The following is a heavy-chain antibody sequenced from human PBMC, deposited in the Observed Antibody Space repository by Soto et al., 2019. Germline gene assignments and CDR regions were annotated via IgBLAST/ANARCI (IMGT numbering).Heavy chain of an antibody. D-gene: IGHD2-21*01. V-gene: IGHV5-51*01. J-gene: IGHJ4*03. Sequence: GESLKISCEVSGYTFTTYWIAWVRQMPGKGLEWMWIAFPGDSDTIYNTSFQGQVTIFVDRSSNTVSLQLSGLRASDTGTYYCARASRVVATIPFAFDFWGQGTLVTVSS. CDR1: GYTFTTYW. CDR3: ARASRVVATIPFAFDF. CDR2: AFPGDSDT.